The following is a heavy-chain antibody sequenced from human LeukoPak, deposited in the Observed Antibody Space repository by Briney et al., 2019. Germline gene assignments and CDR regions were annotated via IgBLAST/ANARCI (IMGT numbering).Heavy chain of an antibody. CDR3: ARHGGGSSSFDY. J-gene: IGHJ4*02. CDR1: GGSISSYY. V-gene: IGHV4-59*08. Sequence: SETLSLTCTVSGGSISSYYWSWIRQPPGKGLEWIGYIYYSGSTNYNPSLKSRVTISVDTSKHQFSLKLSSVTAADTAVYYCARHGGGSSSFDYWGQGTLVTVSS. D-gene: IGHD6-6*01. CDR2: IYYSGST.